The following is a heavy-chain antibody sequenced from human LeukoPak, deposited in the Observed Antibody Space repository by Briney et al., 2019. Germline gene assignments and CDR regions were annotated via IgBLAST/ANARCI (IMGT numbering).Heavy chain of an antibody. CDR3: ARFETGTAVAGNKAFDI. D-gene: IGHD6-19*01. CDR2: IYYSGST. J-gene: IGHJ3*02. CDR1: GGSISSYY. Sequence: SETLSLTCTVSGGSISSYYWSWIRQPTGKGLEWIGYIYYSGSTNYNPSLQRRVTISVDTSTNQFSLKLSSVTAADTAVYYCARFETGTAVAGNKAFDIRGQGTMVTVSS. V-gene: IGHV4-59*08.